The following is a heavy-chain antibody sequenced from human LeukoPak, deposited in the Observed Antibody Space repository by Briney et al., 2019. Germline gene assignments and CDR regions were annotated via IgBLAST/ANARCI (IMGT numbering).Heavy chain of an antibody. D-gene: IGHD3-10*01. J-gene: IGHJ5*02. CDR1: GGSFSGYY. V-gene: IGHV4-34*01. Sequence: SETLSLTCAVYGGSFSGYYWSWIRQPPGKGLEWIGEINHSGSINYNPSLKSRVTISVDTSKNQFSLKLSSVTAADTAVYYCARDYGSGWFDPWGQGTLVTVSS. CDR3: ARDYGSGWFDP. CDR2: INHSGSI.